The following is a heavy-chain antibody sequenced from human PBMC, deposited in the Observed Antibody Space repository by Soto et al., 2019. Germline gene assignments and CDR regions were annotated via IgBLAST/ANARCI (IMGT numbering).Heavy chain of an antibody. CDR2: ISSSGTTI. Sequence: PVGSLRLSCTASGFTFSSYEMIWVRQAPGKGLEWVSYISSSGTTIYYAESVRGRFTISRDNAKNSLYLQMNSLRAEDTAIYYCARVSQSFIEYFQHWGQGTLVTAPQ. D-gene: IGHD3-16*02. J-gene: IGHJ1*01. CDR1: GFTFSSYE. CDR3: ARVSQSFIEYFQH. V-gene: IGHV3-48*03.